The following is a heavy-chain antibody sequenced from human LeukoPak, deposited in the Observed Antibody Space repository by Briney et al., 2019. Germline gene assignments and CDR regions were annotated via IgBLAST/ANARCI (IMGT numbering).Heavy chain of an antibody. CDR3: ARLRGATMPNPFDY. D-gene: IGHD1-26*01. V-gene: IGHV5-51*01. CDR2: IYPDDSDT. J-gene: IGHJ4*02. CDR1: GYSFTNYW. Sequence: SGESLKISCKGSGYSFTNYWIGWVRQMPGKGLEWMGIIYPDDSDTRPSPTFQGQVTISADKSISTAYLQWSSLGASDTAMYYCARLRGATMPNPFDYWGQGTLVTVPS.